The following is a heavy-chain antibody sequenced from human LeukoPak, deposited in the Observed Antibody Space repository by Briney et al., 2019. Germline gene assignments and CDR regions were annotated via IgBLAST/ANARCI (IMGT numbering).Heavy chain of an antibody. J-gene: IGHJ4*02. Sequence: GGSLRLSCAASGFTFSSYAMSWVRQAPGKGLEWVSAISGSGGSTYYADSEKGRFTISRDSSKNTLYLQMSSLRAEDTAVYYCAKDEHQVIPRVFDYWGQGTLVTVSS. D-gene: IGHD2-21*01. CDR1: GFTFSSYA. CDR3: AKDEHQVIPRVFDY. CDR2: ISGSGGST. V-gene: IGHV3-23*01.